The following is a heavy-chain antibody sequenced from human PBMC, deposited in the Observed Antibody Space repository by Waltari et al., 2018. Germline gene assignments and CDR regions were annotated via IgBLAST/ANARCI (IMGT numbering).Heavy chain of an antibody. CDR2: VDPEDGET. Sequence: EAQMVQSGAEVKKPGATVKISCKVSGYTFTDYYMHWVQQAPGKGLEWMGLVDPEDGETMYAEKYQGRVTITADTSADTAYMELSSLRSEDTAVYYCATLMSTGKAAAATPWGQGTLVTVSS. CDR1: GYTFTDYY. CDR3: ATLMSTGKAAAATP. V-gene: IGHV1-69-2*01. J-gene: IGHJ4*02. D-gene: IGHD6-13*01.